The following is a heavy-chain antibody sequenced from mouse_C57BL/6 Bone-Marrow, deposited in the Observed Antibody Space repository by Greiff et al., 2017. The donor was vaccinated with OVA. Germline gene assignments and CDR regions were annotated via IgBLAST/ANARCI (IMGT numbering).Heavy chain of an antibody. V-gene: IGHV1-59*01. CDR1: GYTFTSYW. CDR3: AKIYYDYDEGYAMDY. D-gene: IGHD2-4*01. CDR2: IDPSDSYT. Sequence: QVQLQQSGAELVRPGTSVKLSCKASGYTFTSYWMHWVKQRPGQGLEWIGVIDPSDSYTNYNQKFKGKATLTVDTSSSTAYMQLSSLTSEDSAVYYCAKIYYDYDEGYAMDYWGQGTSVTVSS. J-gene: IGHJ4*01.